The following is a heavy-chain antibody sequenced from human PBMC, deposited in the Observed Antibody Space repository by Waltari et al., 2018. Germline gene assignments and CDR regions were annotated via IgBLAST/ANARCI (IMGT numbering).Heavy chain of an antibody. Sequence: QLQLQESGPGLVKPSETLSLTCTVSGGSISSSSYYWGWIRQPPGKGLEWIGSIYYSGSTYYSRSLSSRVTISVDTSKNQFSLKLSSVTAADTAVYYCARHPFNYYDSSGYPLDVDYWGQGTLVTVSS. CDR1: GGSISSSSYY. CDR3: ARHPFNYYDSSGYPLDVDY. D-gene: IGHD3-22*01. J-gene: IGHJ4*02. CDR2: IYYSGST. V-gene: IGHV4-39*07.